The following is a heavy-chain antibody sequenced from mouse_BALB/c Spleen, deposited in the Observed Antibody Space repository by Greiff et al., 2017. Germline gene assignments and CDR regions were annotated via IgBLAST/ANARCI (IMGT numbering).Heavy chain of an antibody. CDR2: IFPGSGNT. V-gene: IGHV1-66*01. Sequence: QVQLQQSGPELVKPGASVKISCKASGYSFTSYYIHWVKQRPGQGLEWIGWIFPGSGNTKYNEKFKGKATLTADTSSSTAYMQLSSLTSEDSAVYFCANYYGSPPFAYWGQGTLVTVSA. CDR1: GYSFTSYY. J-gene: IGHJ3*01. D-gene: IGHD1-1*01. CDR3: ANYYGSPPFAY.